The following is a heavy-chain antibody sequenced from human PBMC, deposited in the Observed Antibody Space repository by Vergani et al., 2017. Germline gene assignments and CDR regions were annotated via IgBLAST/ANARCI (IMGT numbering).Heavy chain of an antibody. V-gene: IGHV5-51*01. D-gene: IGHD2-21*02. CDR3: ARQSTFCGGDCFSVAVED. CDR2: IYPDDSVA. J-gene: IGHJ3*01. Sequence: EVSLVQSGAVVKKSGESLKISCQASGYTFTNDWIGWVRQLPGEGFEWMGVIYPDDSVAKYSPSFQGRVTLSVDLSISTAYLHWKSLEASDSAMYYCARQSTFCGGDCFSVAVEDWGQGTMVTVSS. CDR1: GYTFTNDW.